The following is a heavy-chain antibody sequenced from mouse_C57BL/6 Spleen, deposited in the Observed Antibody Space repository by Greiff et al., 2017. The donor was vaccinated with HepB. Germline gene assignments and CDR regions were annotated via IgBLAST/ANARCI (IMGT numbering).Heavy chain of an antibody. CDR2: IYPRDGST. CDR3: ASMITTGYYAMDY. V-gene: IGHV1-85*01. J-gene: IGHJ4*01. Sequence: QVQLQQSGPELVKPGASVKLSCKASGYTFTSYDINWVKQRPGQGLEWIGWIYPRDGSTKYNEKFKGKATLTVDTSSSTAYMELHSLTSEDSAVYFCASMITTGYYAMDYWGQGTSVTVSS. CDR1: GYTFTSYD. D-gene: IGHD2-4*01.